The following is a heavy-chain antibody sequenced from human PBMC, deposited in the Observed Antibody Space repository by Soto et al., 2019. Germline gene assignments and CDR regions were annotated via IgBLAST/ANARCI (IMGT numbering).Heavy chain of an antibody. V-gene: IGHV1-46*03. CDR2: INPSGGST. CDR1: GYTFTSYY. CDR3: ARLLRIKIFSSCPMDV. D-gene: IGHD3-9*01. J-gene: IGHJ6*02. Sequence: ASVKVSCKASGYTFTSYYMHWVRQAPGQGLEWMGIINPSGGSTSYAQKFQGRVTMTRDTSTSTVYMELSSLRSEDTAVYYCARLLRIKIFSSCPMDVWGQGTTGTVSS.